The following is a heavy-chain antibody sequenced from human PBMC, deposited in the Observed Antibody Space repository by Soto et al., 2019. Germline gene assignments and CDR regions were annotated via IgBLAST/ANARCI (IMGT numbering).Heavy chain of an antibody. CDR2: INPNSGGR. D-gene: IGHD3-22*01. CDR1: GYSFTGYF. CDR3: ARAQDYYDSSGYYGNDAFDI. J-gene: IGHJ3*02. Sequence: ASVKVSCKVSGYSFTGYFMHWVRQAPGQGLEWMGWINPNSGGRNFAQKFQGRVTMTRDTSVNTAYMELSGLTSDDTAVYYCARAQDYYDSSGYYGNDAFDIWGQGTMVTVSS. V-gene: IGHV1-2*02.